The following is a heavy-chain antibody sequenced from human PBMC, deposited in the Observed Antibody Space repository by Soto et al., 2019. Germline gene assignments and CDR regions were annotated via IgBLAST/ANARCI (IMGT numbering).Heavy chain of an antibody. CDR1: GYTFTSYD. J-gene: IGHJ3*02. D-gene: IGHD3-3*01. Sequence: ASVKVSCKASGYTFTSYDINWVRQATGQGHEWMGWMNPNSGNTGYAQKFQGRVTMTRNTSISTAYMELSSLRSEDTAVYYCARMKYYDFWSGYPDAFDIWGQGTMVTVSS. CDR2: MNPNSGNT. V-gene: IGHV1-8*01. CDR3: ARMKYYDFWSGYPDAFDI.